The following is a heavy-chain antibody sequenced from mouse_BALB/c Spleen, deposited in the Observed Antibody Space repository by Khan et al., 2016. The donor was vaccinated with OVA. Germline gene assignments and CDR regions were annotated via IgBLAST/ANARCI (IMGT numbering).Heavy chain of an antibody. CDR2: INPSTGYT. D-gene: IGHD1-1*01. J-gene: IGHJ2*01. CDR1: GYTLINYW. Sequence: QIQLVQSGAELAKPGASVKMSCKTSGYTLINYWMNWVKQRPGQGLEWIGYINPSTGYTEDNQKFKDKATLTADKSSSTAYMQLSSLTSEDSAVYYCARRGLRWDFDYWGQGTTLTVSS. CDR3: ARRGLRWDFDY. V-gene: IGHV1-7*01.